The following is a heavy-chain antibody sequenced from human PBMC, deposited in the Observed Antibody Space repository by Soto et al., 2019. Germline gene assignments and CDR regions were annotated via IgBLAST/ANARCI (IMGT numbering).Heavy chain of an antibody. CDR2: INAGNGNT. D-gene: IGHD2-15*01. J-gene: IGHJ4*02. V-gene: IGHV1-3*05. CDR3: ASGERVVGDY. Sequence: QVQLVQSGAEEKKPGASVKVSCKASGYTFTSYAMHWVRQAPGQRLQWMGWINAGNGNTKYSQNFHGGVTITRDTSASTVYMELSRVRSEGTAVYFCASGERVVGDYWVQGTRVTVCS. CDR1: GYTFTSYA.